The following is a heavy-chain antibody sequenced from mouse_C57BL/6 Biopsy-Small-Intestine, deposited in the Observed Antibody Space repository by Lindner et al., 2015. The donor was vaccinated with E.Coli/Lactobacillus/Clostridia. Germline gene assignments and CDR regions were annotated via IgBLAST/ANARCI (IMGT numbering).Heavy chain of an antibody. V-gene: IGHV1-82*01. CDR2: IYPGEGDT. D-gene: IGHD2-14*01. CDR3: ARGTRLDF. J-gene: IGHJ2*01. Sequence: VQLQESGPELVKPGASVKISCKASGYAFSSSWMNWVKQRPGKGLEWIGWIYPGEGDTVYNGKFKGKATLTADKSSSTAYMQLSSLTSEDSAVYFCARGTRLDFWGQGTTLTVSS. CDR1: GYAFSSSW.